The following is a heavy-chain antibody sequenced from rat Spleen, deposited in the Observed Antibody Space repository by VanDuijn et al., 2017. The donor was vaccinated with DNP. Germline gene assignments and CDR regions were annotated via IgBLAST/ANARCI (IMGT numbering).Heavy chain of an antibody. D-gene: IGHD1-4*01. CDR3: VGRPPPTRGPFDY. CDR1: GITFSDHN. V-gene: IGHV5-7*01. J-gene: IGHJ2*01. Sequence: EVQLVESGGGPVQPGRSLKLSCVVSGITFSDHNMAWVRQAPKKSLEWVATISYDGSDTYYRDSMKGRFTISRDNGKSTLYLQMDSLRSEDMATYYCVGRPPPTRGPFDYWGQGVMVTVSS. CDR2: ISYDGSDT.